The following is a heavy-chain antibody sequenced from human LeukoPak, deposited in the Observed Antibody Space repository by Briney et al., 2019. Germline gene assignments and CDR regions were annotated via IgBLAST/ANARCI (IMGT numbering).Heavy chain of an antibody. CDR3: ARVRRYSSSPREFDY. V-gene: IGHV4-59*01. Sequence: SETLSLTCTVSGGSISSYYWSWIRQPPGEGLEWIGDIYYSGSTNSNPSLKSRVTISVDTSKNQFSLKLSSVTAGDTAVYYCARVRRYSSSPREFDYWGQGTLVTVSS. D-gene: IGHD6-13*01. J-gene: IGHJ4*02. CDR2: IYYSGST. CDR1: GGSISSYY.